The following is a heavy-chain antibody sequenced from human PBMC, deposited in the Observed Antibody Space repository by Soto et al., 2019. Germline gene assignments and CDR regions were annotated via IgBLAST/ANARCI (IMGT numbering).Heavy chain of an antibody. V-gene: IGHV3-7*03. CDR1: GFIFTNFY. CDR3: ARENWESYDY. D-gene: IGHD7-27*01. J-gene: IGHJ4*02. Sequence: EVQLVESGGDLVQPGGSLRLSCAASGFIFTNFYMTWVRQSPGRGLAWVATLDHHVISTFYVDSLRGRFIISRDNAMNSLYLQMNSLTVGDTAVYYCARENWESYDYWGQGSLVTVSS. CDR2: LDHHVIST.